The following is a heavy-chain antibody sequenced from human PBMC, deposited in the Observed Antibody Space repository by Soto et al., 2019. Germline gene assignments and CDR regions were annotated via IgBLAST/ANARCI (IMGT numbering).Heavy chain of an antibody. D-gene: IGHD3-10*01. CDR1: GFTFDDYA. J-gene: IGHJ6*03. V-gene: IGHV3-9*01. CDR3: AKSSRGGSGSYYPLQDYMDV. CDR2: ISWNSGSI. Sequence: GGSLRLSCAASGFTFDDYAMHWVRQAPGKGLEWVSGISWNSGSIGYADSVKGRFTISRDNAKNSLYLQMNSLRAEDTALYYCAKSSRGGSGSYYPLQDYMDVWGKGTTVTVSS.